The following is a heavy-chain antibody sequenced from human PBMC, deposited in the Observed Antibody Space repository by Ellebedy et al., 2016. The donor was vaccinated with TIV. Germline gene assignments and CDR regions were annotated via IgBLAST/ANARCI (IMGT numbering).Heavy chain of an antibody. CDR3: ARDEELTTVTTIDY. CDR1: GFTFSDYY. CDR2: ISPDDYST. J-gene: IGHJ4*02. V-gene: IGHV3-11*01. D-gene: IGHD4-17*01. Sequence: GGSLRLSCAASGFTFSDYYMTWIRQAPGKGLEWVSYISPDDYSTYYADSVKGRFTISRDNAQNSLYLQMTSLRADDTAVYYCARDEELTTVTTIDYWGQGTLVTVSS.